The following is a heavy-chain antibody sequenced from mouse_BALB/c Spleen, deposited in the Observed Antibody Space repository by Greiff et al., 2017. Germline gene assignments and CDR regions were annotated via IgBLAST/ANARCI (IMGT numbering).Heavy chain of an antibody. J-gene: IGHJ2*01. V-gene: IGHV1-5*01. Sequence: VQLKESGTVLARPGASVKMSCKASGYTFTSYWMHWVKQRPGQGLEWIGAIYPGNSDTSYNQKFKGKAKLTAVTSTSTAYMELSSLTNEDSAVYYCTGGDYYYGSSYGYWGQGTTLTVSS. D-gene: IGHD1-1*01. CDR1: GYTFTSYW. CDR3: TGGDYYYGSSYGY. CDR2: IYPGNSDT.